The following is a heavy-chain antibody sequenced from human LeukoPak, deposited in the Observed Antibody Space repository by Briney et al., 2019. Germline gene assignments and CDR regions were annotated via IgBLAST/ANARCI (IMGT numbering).Heavy chain of an antibody. V-gene: IGHV3-66*01. CDR1: GFTVSNTY. D-gene: IGHD1-26*01. J-gene: IGHJ6*02. Sequence: GGSLRLSCAASGFTVSNTYMSWVRQAPGKGLEWVSVIYSGGSTYYAESVKGRFTISRDNSKNTLYLQMNSLRAEDTAVYYCAREKESGTYPYYYHYGMDVWGQGTTVAVSS. CDR3: AREKESGTYPYYYHYGMDV. CDR2: IYSGGST.